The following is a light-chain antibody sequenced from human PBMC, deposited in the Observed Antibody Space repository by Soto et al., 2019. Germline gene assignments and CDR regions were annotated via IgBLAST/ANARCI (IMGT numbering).Light chain of an antibody. Sequence: DIPMTQSPSSLSASVGDRVTITCQASQDISNYLNWYQQKPGKAPKLLIYDASNLETGVPSRFSGRGSWTDFTFTISSLQAEDIATYYCQQYDNLPPPFGPGTKVDIK. CDR3: QQYDNLPPP. CDR1: QDISNY. CDR2: DAS. V-gene: IGKV1-33*01. J-gene: IGKJ3*01.